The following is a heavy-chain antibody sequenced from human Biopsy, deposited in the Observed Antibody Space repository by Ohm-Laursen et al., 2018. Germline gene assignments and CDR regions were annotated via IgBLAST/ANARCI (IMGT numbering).Heavy chain of an antibody. D-gene: IGHD4-23*01. CDR1: GDSVTKYY. Sequence: SDTLSLTCTVSGDSVTKYYWSWIRQPPGKGLEWIGHIYYSVMTNYNPSLQSRVSISVDTSRNQVSLTLSSVTAADTAVYYCARDSGILNCGNFKYCLYYGMDVWGQGTKVTVSS. J-gene: IGHJ6*02. V-gene: IGHV4-59*02. CDR3: ARDSGILNCGNFKYCLYYGMDV. CDR2: IYYSVMT.